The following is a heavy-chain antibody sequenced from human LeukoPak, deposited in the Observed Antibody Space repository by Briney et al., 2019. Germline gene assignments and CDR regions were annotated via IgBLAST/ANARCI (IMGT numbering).Heavy chain of an antibody. CDR3: ARDRQWQQLDGDAFDI. V-gene: IGHV3-7*04. CDR2: IKQDGSEK. J-gene: IGHJ3*02. Sequence: QPGGSPRLSCAASGFTSSGYWMSGTRQAPGKGLEWVANIKQDGSEKYYVDSVKGRFTISRDNAKNSLFLQMNSLTAEDTAVYYCARDRQWQQLDGDAFDIWGQGTMVTVSS. CDR1: GFTSSGYW. D-gene: IGHD6-13*01.